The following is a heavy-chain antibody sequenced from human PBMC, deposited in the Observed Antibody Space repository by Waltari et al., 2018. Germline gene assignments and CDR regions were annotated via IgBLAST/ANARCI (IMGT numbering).Heavy chain of an antibody. CDR2: IMQDGSEK. D-gene: IGHD5-12*01. CDR3: ARLRAASGYGFDF. CDR1: GFTFGDVR. Sequence: EVQLVESGGGLVQPGGSRRLSCAAAGFTFGDVRMSWGRQAPGKGLEWVANIMQDGSEKYYVDSVKGRFTMSRDNAKKSLYLQMNSLRVEDTAVYYCARLRAASGYGFDFWGQGTMVTVSS. V-gene: IGHV3-7*01. J-gene: IGHJ3*01.